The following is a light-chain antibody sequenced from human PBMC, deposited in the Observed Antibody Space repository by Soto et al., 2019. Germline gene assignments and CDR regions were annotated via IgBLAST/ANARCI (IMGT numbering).Light chain of an antibody. CDR1: TSNIGRNY. V-gene: IGLV1-51*01. Sequence: QSVLTQPPSVSAAPGQTVTISCSGSTSNIGRNYVSWYQQLPTTAPKLLIYDDDNRPSGIPDRFSGSKSGTSATLDITGLQTGDEADYYCGTWDNSLSIVVFGGGTKLTVL. CDR2: DDD. J-gene: IGLJ2*01. CDR3: GTWDNSLSIVV.